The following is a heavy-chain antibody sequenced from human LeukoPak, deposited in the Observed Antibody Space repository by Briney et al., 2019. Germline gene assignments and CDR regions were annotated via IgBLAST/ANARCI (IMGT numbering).Heavy chain of an antibody. D-gene: IGHD6-13*01. CDR2: IYTSGST. J-gene: IGHJ5*02. CDR3: ARVLKQQLVPDNWFDP. Sequence: SETLSLTCTVSGGSISRYYWSWIRQPAGKGLEWIGRIYTSGSTNYNPSLKSRVTMSVDTSKNQFSLKLSSVTAADTAVYYCARVLKQQLVPDNWFDPWGQGTLVTVSS. CDR1: GGSISRYY. V-gene: IGHV4-4*07.